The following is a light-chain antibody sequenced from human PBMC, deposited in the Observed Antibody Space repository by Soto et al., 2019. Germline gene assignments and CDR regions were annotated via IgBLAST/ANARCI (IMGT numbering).Light chain of an antibody. J-gene: IGLJ2*01. V-gene: IGLV2-14*01. CDR1: SSDIGGYNH. CDR2: EVS. CDR3: SSYSTSSTVV. Sequence: QSVLTQPASVSGSPGQSITISCTGTSSDIGGYNHVSWYQKHPDKAPKLMIYEVSNCPSGVSNRFSGSKSGNTASLTISGLQPEDEAAYYCSSYSTSSTVVFGGGTKLTVL.